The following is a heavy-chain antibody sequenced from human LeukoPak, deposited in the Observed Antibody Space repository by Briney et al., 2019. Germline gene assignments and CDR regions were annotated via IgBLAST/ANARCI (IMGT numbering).Heavy chain of an antibody. D-gene: IGHD2-2*02. CDR1: GFTFGDYA. CDR2: ISSSGSTI. Sequence: GGSLRLSCTASGFTFGDYAMSWIRQAPGKGLEWVSYISSSGSTIYYADSVKGRFTISRDNAKKSLYLQMNSLRAEDTAVYYCAREVAAAAIPDYWGQGTLVTVSS. CDR3: AREVAAAAIPDY. J-gene: IGHJ4*02. V-gene: IGHV3-11*01.